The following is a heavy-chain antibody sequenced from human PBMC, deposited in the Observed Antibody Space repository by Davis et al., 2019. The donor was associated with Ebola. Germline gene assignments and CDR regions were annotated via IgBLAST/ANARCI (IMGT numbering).Heavy chain of an antibody. CDR1: GFTFSSYW. CDR3: ARDGYDSSGYYLETGFDY. D-gene: IGHD3-22*01. J-gene: IGHJ4*02. Sequence: PGGSLRLSCAASGFTFSSYWMSWVRQAPGKGLEWVANIKQDGSEKYYVDSVKGRFTISRDNAKNSLYLQMNSLRAEDTAVYYCARDGYDSSGYYLETGFDYWGQGTLVTVSS. CDR2: IKQDGSEK. V-gene: IGHV3-7*01.